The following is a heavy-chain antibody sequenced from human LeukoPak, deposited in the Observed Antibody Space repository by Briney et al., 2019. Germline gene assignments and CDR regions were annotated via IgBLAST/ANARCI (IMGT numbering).Heavy chain of an antibody. J-gene: IGHJ4*02. CDR3: TKGTIWLPFDY. Sequence: GGSLRLSCEASGFTFSDYYMSWARQAPGKGLEWVSAISGSGGSTYYADSVKGRFTISRDNSKNTLYLQMNSLRAEDTAVYYCTKGTIWLPFDYWGQGTLVTVSS. V-gene: IGHV3-23*01. D-gene: IGHD5-18*01. CDR2: ISGSGGST. CDR1: GFTFSDYY.